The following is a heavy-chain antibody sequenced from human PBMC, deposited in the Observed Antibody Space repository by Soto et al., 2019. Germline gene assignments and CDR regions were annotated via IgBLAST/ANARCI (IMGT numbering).Heavy chain of an antibody. Sequence: SETLSLTCTVSGGSISSSSYYWGWIRQPPGKGLEWIGSIYYSGFTYYNPPLKSRVTISVDTSKNQFSLRLSSVTAADTAVYYGARQPVAPMGFDDWGQGTLVTVSS. J-gene: IGHJ4*02. CDR3: ARQPVAPMGFDD. CDR2: IYYSGFT. V-gene: IGHV4-39*01. D-gene: IGHD6-19*01. CDR1: GGSISSSSYY.